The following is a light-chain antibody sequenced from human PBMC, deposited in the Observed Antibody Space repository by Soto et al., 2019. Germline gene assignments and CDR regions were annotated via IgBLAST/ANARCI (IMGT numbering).Light chain of an antibody. CDR3: QQVHSFPLN. V-gene: IGKV1-12*01. Sequence: IQTTQVSSGLCHPLRQSLTETCRASQEISMWLAWYQQKPGKAPKLLIYSASSLLRWVPARFTGGGSGTTFTLTISGLQPEDFASYYCQQVHSFPLNFGQGTRLEIK. CDR1: QEISMW. CDR2: SAS. J-gene: IGKJ5*01.